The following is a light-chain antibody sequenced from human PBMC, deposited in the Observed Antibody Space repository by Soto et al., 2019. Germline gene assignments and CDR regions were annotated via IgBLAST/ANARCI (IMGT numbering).Light chain of an antibody. J-gene: IGLJ1*01. CDR1: SSNIGSNS. CDR2: SND. Sequence: VLTQPPSASGTHGQRGSISCSGSSSNIGSNSVNWYQQLPGTAPKLLIYSNDRRPSGVPDRFSGSKSGTSASLAISGLQSEDEADYYCAAWDDSLNGYVFGTGTKVTVL. V-gene: IGLV1-44*01. CDR3: AAWDDSLNGYV.